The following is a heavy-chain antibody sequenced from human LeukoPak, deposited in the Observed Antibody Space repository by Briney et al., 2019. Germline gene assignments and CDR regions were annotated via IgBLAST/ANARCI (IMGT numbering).Heavy chain of an antibody. D-gene: IGHD3-9*01. V-gene: IGHV1-8*01. CDR1: GYTFTSYD. Sequence: GESLKISCKGSGYTFTSYDINWVRQATGQGLEWMGWMNPNSGNTGYAQKFQGRVTMTRNTSISTAYMELSSLRSEDTAVYYCARVYYDILTGLISHFDYWGQGTLVTVSS. J-gene: IGHJ4*02. CDR2: MNPNSGNT. CDR3: ARVYYDILTGLISHFDY.